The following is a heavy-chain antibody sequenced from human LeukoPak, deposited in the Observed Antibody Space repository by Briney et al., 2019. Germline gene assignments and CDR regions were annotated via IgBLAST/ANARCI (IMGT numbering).Heavy chain of an antibody. D-gene: IGHD1-26*01. V-gene: IGHV4-30-2*01. Sequence: PSETLSLTCAVSGGSISSGGYSWSWIRQPPGKGLEWIGYIYHSGSTYYNPSLKSRVTISVDRSKNQFSLKLSSVTAADTAVYYCARDPRADSFGYWGQGTLVTVSS. J-gene: IGHJ4*02. CDR3: ARDPRADSFGY. CDR2: IYHSGST. CDR1: GGSISSGGYS.